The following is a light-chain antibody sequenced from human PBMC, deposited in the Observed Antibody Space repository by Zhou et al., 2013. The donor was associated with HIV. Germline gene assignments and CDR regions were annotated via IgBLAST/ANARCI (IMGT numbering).Light chain of an antibody. J-gene: IGKJ5*01. CDR3: QQCASLVT. CDR1: QSISSW. Sequence: DIQMTQSPSTLSASVGDRVTITCRASQSISSWLAWYQQKPGKAPKLLIYKASSLESGVPSRFSGSGSGTEFTLTISSLQPDDFATYYCQQCASLVTFGQGTRLEI. V-gene: IGKV1-5*03. CDR2: KAS.